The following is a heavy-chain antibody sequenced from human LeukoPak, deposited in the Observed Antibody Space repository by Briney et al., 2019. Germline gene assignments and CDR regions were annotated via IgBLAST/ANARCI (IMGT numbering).Heavy chain of an antibody. V-gene: IGHV3-21*06. D-gene: IGHD4-17*01. CDR3: ARDPSLESNYGVYADF. CDR2: ISSSSSYI. Sequence: GGSLRLSCAASGFTFSSYSMNWVRQAPGKGLEWVSSISSSSSYIYYADAVKGRFTISRDNVRNTLYLRMNSLRVEDSAVYYCARDPSLESNYGVYADFWDRGTLVTVSS. CDR1: GFTFSSYS. J-gene: IGHJ4*02.